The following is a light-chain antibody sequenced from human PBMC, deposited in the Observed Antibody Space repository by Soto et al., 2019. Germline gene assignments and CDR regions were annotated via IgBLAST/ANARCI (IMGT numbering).Light chain of an antibody. CDR1: QSFSSSY. J-gene: IGKJ3*01. Sequence: EIVLTQSPGTLSLSPGERATLSCRASQSFSSSYLAWYQQKPGQAPRLLIYGASSRATGIPDRFSSSGSGTDFTLTISSLEPEDFAVYYCQRYGSALFTFGHGNKVYVK. V-gene: IGKV3-20*01. CDR2: GAS. CDR3: QRYGSALFT.